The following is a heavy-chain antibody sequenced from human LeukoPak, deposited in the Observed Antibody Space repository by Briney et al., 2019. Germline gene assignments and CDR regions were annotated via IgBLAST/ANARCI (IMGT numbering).Heavy chain of an antibody. CDR2: ISSDGSST. J-gene: IGHJ3*01. D-gene: IGHD4-17*01. CDR1: GFTFSNYW. CDR3: ARDYGDAFDV. V-gene: IGHV3-74*01. Sequence: GGSLRLSCAASGFTFSNYWMHWVRQAPGKGLVWVSLISSDGSSTNYADSVKGRFTISRDNAKNTLYLQMNSLRAEDTAVYYCARDYGDAFDVWGQGTMVTVSS.